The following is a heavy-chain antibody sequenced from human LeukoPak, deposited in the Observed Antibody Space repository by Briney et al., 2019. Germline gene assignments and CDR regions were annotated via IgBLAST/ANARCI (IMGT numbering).Heavy chain of an antibody. CDR1: GYTFTGYY. D-gene: IGHD5-12*01. CDR2: INPNSGGT. CDR3: ARGYRGYDQPDY. J-gene: IGHJ4*02. V-gene: IGHV1-2*06. Sequence: ASVKVSCKASGYTFTGYYMHWVQLAPGQGLEWMGRINPNSGGTNFAQKFQGRVAMTRDTSISTAYMELSRLRSDDTAVYYCARGYRGYDQPDYWGQGTLVTVSS.